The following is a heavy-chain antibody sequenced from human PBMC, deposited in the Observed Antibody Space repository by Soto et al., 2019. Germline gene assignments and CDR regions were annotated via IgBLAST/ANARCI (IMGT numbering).Heavy chain of an antibody. V-gene: IGHV1-3*01. CDR3: ARDTGYTFVSLNY. CDR1: GYTFTDYA. D-gene: IGHD5-18*01. J-gene: IGHJ4*02. CDR2: MNAGVGNT. Sequence: ASVKVSCKASGYTFTDYALHWVRQAPGQRLEWMGWMNAGVGNTLYSQKFQGRITITRDTSASTAYMELNSLKSEDTAIYYCARDTGYTFVSLNYWGPGTLVTVSS.